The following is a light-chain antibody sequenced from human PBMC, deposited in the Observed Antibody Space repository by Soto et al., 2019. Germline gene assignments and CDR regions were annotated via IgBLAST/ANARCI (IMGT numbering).Light chain of an antibody. Sequence: EVVMTQSPATLSVSRGERATLSCRASQSVSSNLAWYQQKPGQAPRLLIYGASTRATGIPARFSGSGSGTEFTFTISGLRSEDFAVYYCQQYNNGLQRFGKGTKV. V-gene: IGKV3-15*01. CDR2: GAS. J-gene: IGKJ1*01. CDR1: QSVSSN. CDR3: QQYNNGLQR.